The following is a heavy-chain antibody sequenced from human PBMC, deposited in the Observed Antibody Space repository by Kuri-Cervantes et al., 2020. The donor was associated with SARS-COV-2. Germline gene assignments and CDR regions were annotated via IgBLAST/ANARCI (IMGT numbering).Heavy chain of an antibody. CDR2: ISSSSSYI. V-gene: IGHV3-21*01. Sequence: GESLKISCAASGFTFSSYWMSWVRQAPGKGLEWVSSISSSSSYIYYADSVKGRFTISRDNAKNSLYLQMNSLRPEDTAVYYCAKGKTGDSRWGQGTLVTVSS. CDR1: GFTFSSYW. J-gene: IGHJ4*02. CDR3: AKGKTGDSR. D-gene: IGHD7-27*01.